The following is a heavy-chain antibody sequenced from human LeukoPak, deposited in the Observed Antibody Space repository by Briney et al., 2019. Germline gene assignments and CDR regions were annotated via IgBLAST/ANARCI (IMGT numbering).Heavy chain of an antibody. D-gene: IGHD6-6*01. V-gene: IGHV4-31*03. CDR3: ARLALGRRPQARFQAFDI. CDR2: IYYSGST. Sequence: SQSLSLTCTVSGGSLISGGYYWSWIRQHPGKGLEWIGYIYYSGSTNYNPSLKSRVTISVDTSKNQFSLKLSSVTAADTAVYYCARLALGRRPQARFQAFDIWGQGTMVTVSS. J-gene: IGHJ3*02. CDR1: GGSLISGGYY.